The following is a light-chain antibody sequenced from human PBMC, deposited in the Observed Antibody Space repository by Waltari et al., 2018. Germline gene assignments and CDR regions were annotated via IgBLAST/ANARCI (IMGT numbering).Light chain of an antibody. CDR2: DAS. Sequence: EIVLTQSPGTLSLSPGESAAISCRASQSVSPYLAWYQQKPEQAPRHLLYDASNRAAGIPARFVASGSETDVTLTISRLEPEDFAGYYCQERSNWPGGSLGGGTKVEI. V-gene: IGKV3-11*01. J-gene: IGKJ4*01. CDR1: QSVSPY. CDR3: QERSNWPGGS.